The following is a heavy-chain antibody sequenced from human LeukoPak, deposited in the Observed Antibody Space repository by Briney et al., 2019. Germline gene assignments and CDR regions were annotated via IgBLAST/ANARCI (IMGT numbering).Heavy chain of an antibody. CDR2: IYYSGST. Sequence: PSETLSLTCTVSGGSISSSSYYWGWIRQPPGKGLEWIGSIYYSGSTYYNPSLKSRVTISVDTSKNQFSLKLSSVTAADTAVYYCARGHPLYSKGTFDYWGQGTLVTVSS. CDR3: ARGHPLYSKGTFDY. D-gene: IGHD4-11*01. V-gene: IGHV4-39*01. J-gene: IGHJ4*02. CDR1: GGSISSSSYY.